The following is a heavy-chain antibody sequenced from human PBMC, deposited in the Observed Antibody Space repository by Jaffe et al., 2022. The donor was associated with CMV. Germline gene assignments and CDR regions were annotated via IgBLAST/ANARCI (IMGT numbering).Heavy chain of an antibody. CDR3: AREGRGLVDAFDI. Sequence: QVQLVESGGGVVQPGRSLRLSCAASGFTFSSYGMHWVRQAPGKGLEWVAVIWYDGSNKYYADSVKGRFTISRDNSKNTLYLQMNSLRAEDTAVYYCAREGRGLVDAFDIWGQGTMVTVSS. CDR1: GFTFSSYG. D-gene: IGHD2-8*02. CDR2: IWYDGSNK. J-gene: IGHJ3*02. V-gene: IGHV3-33*08.